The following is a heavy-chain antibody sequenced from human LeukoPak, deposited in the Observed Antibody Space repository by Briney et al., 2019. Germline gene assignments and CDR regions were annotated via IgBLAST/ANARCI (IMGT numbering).Heavy chain of an antibody. Sequence: GGSLRLSCAASGSTFSNYAMSWVRQAPGKGLEWVSDIRGNGDKTYYVDSVKGRFTISRDNSKNTLYLQMDSLRAGDTAVYYCAKHSVTAVTAFFDFWGQGTPVTVSS. V-gene: IGHV3-23*01. CDR3: AKHSVTAVTAFFDF. CDR1: GSTFSNYA. D-gene: IGHD2-21*02. CDR2: IRGNGDKT. J-gene: IGHJ4*02.